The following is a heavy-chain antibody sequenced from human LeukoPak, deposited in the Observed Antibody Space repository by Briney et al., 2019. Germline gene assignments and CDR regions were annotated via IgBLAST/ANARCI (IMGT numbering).Heavy chain of an antibody. CDR2: IYTSGST. D-gene: IGHD4-11*01. J-gene: IGHJ4*02. CDR1: GGSISSGSYY. V-gene: IGHV4-61*02. CDR3: AKSITTVTNCIDY. Sequence: SQTLSLTCTVSGGSISSGSYYWSWIRQPAGKGLEWIGRIYTSGSTNYNPSLKSRVTISVDTSKNQFSLKLSSVTAADTAVYYCAKSITTVTNCIDYWGQGTLVTVSS.